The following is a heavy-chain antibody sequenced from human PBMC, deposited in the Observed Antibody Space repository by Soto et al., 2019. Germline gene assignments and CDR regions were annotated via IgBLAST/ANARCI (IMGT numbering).Heavy chain of an antibody. CDR2: ISGDGSST. D-gene: IGHD1-7*01. CDR1: GFKFDDYS. J-gene: IGHJ3*02. CDR3: AKGNSWSPALVLDI. V-gene: IGHV3-43*01. Sequence: GSLRLSCATSGFKFDDYSMHWVRQSPEKGLEWVCLISGDGSSTNYADSVKGRFTISRDTWKNTLYLQMNSLRAEDTAVYYCAKGNSWSPALVLDIWGQGTMVTVSS.